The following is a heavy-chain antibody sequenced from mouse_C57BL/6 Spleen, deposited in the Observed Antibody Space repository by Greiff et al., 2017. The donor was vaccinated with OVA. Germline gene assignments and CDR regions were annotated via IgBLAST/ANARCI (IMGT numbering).Heavy chain of an antibody. CDR2: INYDGSST. V-gene: IGHV5-16*01. CDR1: GFTFSDYY. Sequence: DVQLVESEGGLVQPGSSMKLSCTASGFTFSDYYMAWVRQVPEKGLEWVANINYDGSSTYYLDSLKSRFIISRDNAKNILYLQMSSLKSEDTATYYCARVGATEAMDYWGQGTSVTVSS. CDR3: ARVGATEAMDY. J-gene: IGHJ4*01. D-gene: IGHD1-1*02.